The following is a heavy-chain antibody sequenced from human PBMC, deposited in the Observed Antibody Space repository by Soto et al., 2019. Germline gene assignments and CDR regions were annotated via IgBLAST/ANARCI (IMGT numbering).Heavy chain of an antibody. Sequence: GASVKVSCKASGYTFTSYYMHWVRQAPGQGLEWMGRIIPYFGTANYAQKLQGRVTMTTDASTSTAYMELRSLRSDDTAVYYCARVVGALGHWFDPWGQGTLVTVSS. D-gene: IGHD1-26*01. V-gene: IGHV1-18*04. J-gene: IGHJ5*02. CDR3: ARVVGALGHWFDP. CDR2: IIPYFGTA. CDR1: GYTFTSYY.